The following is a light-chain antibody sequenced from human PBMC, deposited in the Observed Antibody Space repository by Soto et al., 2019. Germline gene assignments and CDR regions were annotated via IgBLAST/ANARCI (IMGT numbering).Light chain of an antibody. Sequence: EIVMTQSPATLSVSPGERATLSCRASQSVSSNLAWYQQKPCQAPRLIIYGASTRATGIPARFSGSGSGTEFTLTISSLQSEDFAVYYCQQYKNWPTWTFGQGTKVDIK. CDR3: QQYKNWPTWT. J-gene: IGKJ1*01. CDR1: QSVSSN. V-gene: IGKV3-15*01. CDR2: GAS.